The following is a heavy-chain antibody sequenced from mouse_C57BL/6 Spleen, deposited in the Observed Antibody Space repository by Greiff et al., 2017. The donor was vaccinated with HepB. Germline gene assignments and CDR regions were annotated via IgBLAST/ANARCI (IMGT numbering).Heavy chain of an antibody. D-gene: IGHD2-12*01. V-gene: IGHV5-17*01. CDR1: GFTFSDYG. CDR2: ISSGSSTT. Sequence: EVQRVESGGGLVKPGGSLKLSCAASGFTFSDYGMHWVRQAPEQGLEWVAYISSGSSTTYYADTVKGRFTISRDNAKNTLFLQMTSLRSEDTAMYYCAREDYTRFAYWGQGTLVTVSA. J-gene: IGHJ3*01. CDR3: AREDYTRFAY.